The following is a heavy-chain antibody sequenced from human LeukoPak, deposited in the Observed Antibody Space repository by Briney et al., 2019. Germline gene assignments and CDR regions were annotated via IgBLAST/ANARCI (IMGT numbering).Heavy chain of an antibody. Sequence: SQTLSLTCAVSGGSSRSGDYFWSWIRQPPGKGLEWIGHIHYSGNTYYNPSLKSRVSISVDTSKNQFSLKLSSVTAADTAVYYCARHVAGDDAFDIWGQGTMVTVSS. CDR3: ARHVAGDDAFDI. J-gene: IGHJ3*02. V-gene: IGHV4-30-4*01. CDR1: GGSSRSGDYF. CDR2: IHYSGNT. D-gene: IGHD2-21*01.